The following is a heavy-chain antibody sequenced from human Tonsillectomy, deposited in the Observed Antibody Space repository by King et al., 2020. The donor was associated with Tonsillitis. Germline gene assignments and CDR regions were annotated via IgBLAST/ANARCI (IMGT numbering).Heavy chain of an antibody. D-gene: IGHD3-16*01. V-gene: IGHV3-30*18. J-gene: IGHJ6*02. CDR1: GFTFSSYG. CDR3: AKDLRAFGGVTLSNYYYYSGMDV. CDR2: ISYDGSNK. Sequence: QLVQSGGGVVQPGRSLRLSCAASGFTFSSYGMHWVRQAPGKGLEWVAVISYDGSNKYYADSVKGRFTISRDNSKNTLYLQMNSLRAGDTAVYYCAKDLRAFGGVTLSNYYYYSGMDVWGQGTTVTVSS.